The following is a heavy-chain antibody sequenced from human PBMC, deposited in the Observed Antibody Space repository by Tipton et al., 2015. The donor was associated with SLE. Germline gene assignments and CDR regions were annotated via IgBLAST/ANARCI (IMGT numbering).Heavy chain of an antibody. D-gene: IGHD3-10*01. Sequence: GSLRLSCAASGFTFSSYAMSWVRQAPGKGLEWVSAISGSGGSTYYADSVKGRFTISRDNSKNTLYLQMNSLRAEDTAVYYCAKGGVLLWFGELDYWGQGTLVTVSS. CDR2: ISGSGGST. CDR3: AKGGVLLWFGELDY. V-gene: IGHV3-23*01. CDR1: GFTFSSYA. J-gene: IGHJ4*02.